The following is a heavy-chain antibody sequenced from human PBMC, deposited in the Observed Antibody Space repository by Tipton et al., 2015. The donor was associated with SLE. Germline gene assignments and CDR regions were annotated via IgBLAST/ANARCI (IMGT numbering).Heavy chain of an antibody. CDR1: GFTFSSYA. Sequence: SLRLSCSASGFTFSSYAMHWVRQAPGEGLEWVAVISYDGSNKYYADSVKGRFTISRDNSKNTLYLQMNSLRAEDTAVYYCARDLMTTIIGVYLDVWGKGTTVTVPS. D-gene: IGHD3-3*01. CDR3: ARDLMTTIIGVYLDV. J-gene: IGHJ6*03. V-gene: IGHV3-30-3*01. CDR2: ISYDGSNK.